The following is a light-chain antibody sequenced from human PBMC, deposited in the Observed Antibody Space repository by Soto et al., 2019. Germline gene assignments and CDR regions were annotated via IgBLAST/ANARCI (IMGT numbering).Light chain of an antibody. CDR2: EVS. J-gene: IGLJ1*01. CDR3: SSYTSSNTLEV. CDR1: SRDVGGSNY. Sequence: ALIQPASVSGSPGQSITIPCTGTSRDVGGSNYVSWYQHHPHRAPKLLIYEVSYRPSGVSSRFSGSKSGNTASLTISGLQAEDEADYYCSSYTSSNTLEVFGVGTKVTVL. V-gene: IGLV2-14*01.